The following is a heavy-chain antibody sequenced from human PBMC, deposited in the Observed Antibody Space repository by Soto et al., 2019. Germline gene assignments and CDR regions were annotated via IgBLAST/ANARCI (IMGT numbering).Heavy chain of an antibody. CDR2: ISGSGGST. D-gene: IGHD6-19*01. J-gene: IGHJ4*02. Sequence: GGSLRLSCAASGFTFSSYAMSWVRQAPGKGLEWVSAISGSGGSTYYADSVKGRFTISRDNSKNTLYLQMNSLRAEDTAVYYCAKGSVGRLVRLSYFGYWGQGTLVTVSS. CDR1: GFTFSSYA. CDR3: AKGSVGRLVRLSYFGY. V-gene: IGHV3-23*01.